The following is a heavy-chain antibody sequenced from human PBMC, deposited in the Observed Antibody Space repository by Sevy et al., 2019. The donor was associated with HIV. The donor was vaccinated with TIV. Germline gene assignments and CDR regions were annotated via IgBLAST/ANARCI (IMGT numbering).Heavy chain of an antibody. J-gene: IGHJ6*02. CDR3: ARDRLGITISAEWGGGMDV. D-gene: IGHD3-3*01. V-gene: IGHV3-30*02. CDR1: GFSFSNYG. CDR2: IRLDGNDK. Sequence: GGSLRLSCEAFGFSFSNYGMHWVRQAPGKGPEWVSSIRLDGNDKQYADSVKGRFTISRDNSKNTLYLQMNSLRAEDTAVYYCARDRLGITISAEWGGGMDVWGQGTTVTVSS.